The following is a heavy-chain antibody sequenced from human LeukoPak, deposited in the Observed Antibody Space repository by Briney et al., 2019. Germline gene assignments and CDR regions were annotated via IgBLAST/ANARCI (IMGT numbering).Heavy chain of an antibody. Sequence: SETLSLTCAVYGGSFSGYYWSWIRQPPGKGLEWIGEINHSGSTNYNPSLKSRVTMSVDTSKNQFSLKLSSVTAADTAVYYCARDRYYYDSSGYLLDYWGQGTLVTVSS. D-gene: IGHD3-22*01. CDR3: ARDRYYYDSSGYLLDY. CDR2: INHSGST. V-gene: IGHV4-34*01. J-gene: IGHJ4*02. CDR1: GGSFSGYY.